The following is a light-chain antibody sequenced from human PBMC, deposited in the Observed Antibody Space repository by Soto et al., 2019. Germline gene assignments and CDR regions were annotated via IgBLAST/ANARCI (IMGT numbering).Light chain of an antibody. CDR1: QSVSRN. CDR2: GTS. Sequence: EIVMTQSPATLSVSPGERATLSCRASQSVSRNLAWYQQKPGQTPRLLIYGTSTRATGIPGRFSGSGSGTEFTLTISSLQSEDFAVYYCQQYSGWPLTFGGGTKVEIK. CDR3: QQYSGWPLT. V-gene: IGKV3-15*01. J-gene: IGKJ4*01.